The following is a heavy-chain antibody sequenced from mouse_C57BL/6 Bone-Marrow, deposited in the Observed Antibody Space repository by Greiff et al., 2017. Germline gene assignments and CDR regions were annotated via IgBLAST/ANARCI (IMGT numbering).Heavy chain of an antibody. CDR2: INPNNGGT. D-gene: IGHD1-1*01. CDR1: GYTFTDYY. V-gene: IGHV1-26*01. J-gene: IGHJ2*01. Sequence: VQLQQSGPELVKPGASVKISCKASGYTFTDYYMNWVKQSHGKSLEWIGDINPNNGGTSYNQKFKGKATLTVDKSSSTAYMELRSLTSEDSAVYYCASITTVVASYYFDYWGQGTTLTVSS. CDR3: ASITTVVASYYFDY.